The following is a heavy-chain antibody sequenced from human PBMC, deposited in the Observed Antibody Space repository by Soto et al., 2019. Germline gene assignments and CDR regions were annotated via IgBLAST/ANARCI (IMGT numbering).Heavy chain of an antibody. Sequence: ESLTISCAASGFTFSSFDMHWVRQPTGKGLEWVSAIGTAGDTYYPGSVKGRFTISRDNAKNSLHLQMNSLRAGDTAVYYCAREARVFGKAFDVWGQGTMVTVSS. CDR1: GFTFSSFD. CDR3: AREARVFGKAFDV. J-gene: IGHJ3*01. CDR2: IGTAGDT. V-gene: IGHV3-13*01. D-gene: IGHD3-3*01.